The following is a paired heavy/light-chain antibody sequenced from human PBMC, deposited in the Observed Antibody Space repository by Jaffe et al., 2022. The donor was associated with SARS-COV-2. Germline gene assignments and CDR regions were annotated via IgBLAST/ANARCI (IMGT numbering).Heavy chain of an antibody. CDR2: MYYSGST. Sequence: QVQLQESGPGLVKPSETLSLTCTVSGDSVTSYYWSWIRQPPGRGLEWIGYMYYSGSTNYNPSLRGRVTVSVVTSKNQFSLRLSSATAADTAVYYCVRGHTPGIGDNWGQGTLVTVSS. D-gene: IGHD6-13*01. J-gene: IGHJ4*02. CDR1: GDSVTSYY. V-gene: IGHV4-59*02. CDR3: VRGHTPGIGDN.
Light chain of an antibody. CDR1: QSVSSTY. Sequence: EIVLTQSPGTLSLSPGERVTLSCRASQSVSSTYLGWYQQKPGQAPRLLIHGASSRATGIPERFSGSGSGTDFTLTISRLEPEDSAVYYCQQYGSSLSFGGGTKVEIK. V-gene: IGKV3-20*01. CDR2: GAS. CDR3: QQYGSSLS. J-gene: IGKJ4*01.